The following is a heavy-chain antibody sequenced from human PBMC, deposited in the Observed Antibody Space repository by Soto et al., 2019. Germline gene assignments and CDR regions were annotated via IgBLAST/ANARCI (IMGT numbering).Heavy chain of an antibody. V-gene: IGHV3-74*01. D-gene: IGHD2-2*01. CDR3: ARELPTAVRGGYYYSYGMDV. CDR2: LHSDGSTT. CDR1: GFIFSSYW. Sequence: LRLSCAASGFIFSSYWMHWVRQAPWKGLVWVSRLHSDGSTTSYADSVKGRFSISRDNAKNTLYLQMNSLRAEDTAVYYCARELPTAVRGGYYYSYGMDVWGQGITVTVSS. J-gene: IGHJ6*02.